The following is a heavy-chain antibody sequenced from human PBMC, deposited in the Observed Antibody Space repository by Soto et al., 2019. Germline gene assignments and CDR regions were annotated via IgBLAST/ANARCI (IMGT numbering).Heavy chain of an antibody. D-gene: IGHD3-3*01. CDR2: FSPSGGSA. CDR1: GYTFTDYY. CDR3: ASDGVVEWLRIAD. J-gene: IGHJ4*02. V-gene: IGHV1-46*01. Sequence: QVQLVQSGAEVKKPGASVKVSCKTSGYTFTDYYMHWVRQAPGQGLEWMGVFSPSGGSATYAQKFQGRVTMTSDTSTRTVYMELSSLRSDDTAVYYCASDGVVEWLRIADWGQGPLFNFSS.